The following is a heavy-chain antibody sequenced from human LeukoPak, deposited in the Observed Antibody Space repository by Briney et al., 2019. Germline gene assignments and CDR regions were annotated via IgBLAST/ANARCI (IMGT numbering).Heavy chain of an antibody. J-gene: IGHJ4*02. CDR2: IKTDGGEK. CDR1: GFTFSNYW. V-gene: IGHV3-7*01. CDR3: ARDDGYRGVDF. Sequence: GGSLRLSCVASGFTFSNYWMSWVRRTPGTGLEWVANIKTDGGEKYYVDSVKGRFTISRDNAKNSLYLQMNSLRAEDTAVYYCARDDGYRGVDFWGQGTLATVSS. D-gene: IGHD5-24*01.